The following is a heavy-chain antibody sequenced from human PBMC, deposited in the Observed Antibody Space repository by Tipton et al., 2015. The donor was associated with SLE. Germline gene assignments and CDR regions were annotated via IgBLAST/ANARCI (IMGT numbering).Heavy chain of an antibody. V-gene: IGHV4-61*02. D-gene: IGHD7-27*01. CDR3: ARGTLGNWHFDL. J-gene: IGHJ2*01. CDR2: IHTSGST. Sequence: TLSLTCTVSGGYISSGSYYWSWIRQPAGKGLEWIGRIHTSGSTNYRPSLNSRVTISVDMSNNQFSLTLSSVTAADTAVYSCARGTLGNWHFDLWGRGTLVTVSS. CDR1: GGYISSGSYY.